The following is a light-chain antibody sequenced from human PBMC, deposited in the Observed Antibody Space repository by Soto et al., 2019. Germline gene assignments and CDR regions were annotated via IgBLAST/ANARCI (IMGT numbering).Light chain of an antibody. V-gene: IGLV2-23*03. CDR1: SSDGGTYNL. J-gene: IGLJ2*01. CDR2: EGS. Sequence: QSALTQPASVSGSPGQSITISCTGFSSDGGTYNLVSWYQQHPGKAPKLMIYEGSKRPSGVSNRFSGSKSGNTASLTISGLQAEDEADYYCCSYAGSSTFEVFGGGTKLTVL. CDR3: CSYAGSSTFEV.